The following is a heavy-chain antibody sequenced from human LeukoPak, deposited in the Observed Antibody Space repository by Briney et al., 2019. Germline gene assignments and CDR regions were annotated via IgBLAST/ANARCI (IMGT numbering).Heavy chain of an antibody. CDR1: GFTFSSYD. J-gene: IGHJ4*02. CDR3: ARADSSGWYGAPIDY. V-gene: IGHV3-13*01. D-gene: IGHD6-19*01. CDR2: IGTAGDT. Sequence: GGSLRLSCAASGFTFSSYDMHWVRQATGKGLEWVSAIGTAGDTYYPGSVKGRFTISRENAKNSLYLQMNSLRAGDTAVYYCARADSSGWYGAPIDYWGQGTLVSVSS.